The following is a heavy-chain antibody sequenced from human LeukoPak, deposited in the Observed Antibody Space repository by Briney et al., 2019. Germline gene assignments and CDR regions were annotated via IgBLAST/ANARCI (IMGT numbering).Heavy chain of an antibody. Sequence: GGSLRLSCAASGFTFSSYSMNWVRQAPGKGLEWVSYISSSSSTIYYADSVKGRFTISRDNAKNSLSLQMNSLRAEDTAVYYCARDGSRGGAPWYFFDYWGQGTLVTVSS. CDR2: ISSSSSTI. J-gene: IGHJ4*02. V-gene: IGHV3-48*04. D-gene: IGHD1-26*01. CDR1: GFTFSSYS. CDR3: ARDGSRGGAPWYFFDY.